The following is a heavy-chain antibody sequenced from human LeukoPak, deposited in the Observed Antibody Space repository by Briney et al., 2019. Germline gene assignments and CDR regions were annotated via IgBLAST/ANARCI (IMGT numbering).Heavy chain of an antibody. J-gene: IGHJ4*02. CDR3: AKDPGASYYDSSGYYPSSIDY. D-gene: IGHD3-22*01. Sequence: GGSLRLSCAAPGFTFSSYGMHWVRQAPGKGLEWVAVISDDGGNKSYADSVKGRFTISRDNSKNTLHLQMNSLRAEDTAVYYCAKDPGASYYDSSGYYPSSIDYWGQGTLVTASS. V-gene: IGHV3-30*18. CDR1: GFTFSSYG. CDR2: ISDDGGNK.